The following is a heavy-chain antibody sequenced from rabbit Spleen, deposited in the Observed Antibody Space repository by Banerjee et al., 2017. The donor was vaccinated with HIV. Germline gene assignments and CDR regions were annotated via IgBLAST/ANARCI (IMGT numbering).Heavy chain of an antibody. Sequence: QEQLVESGGGLVQPEGSLTLTCKASGFSFSDRDVMCRVRQAPGKGLEWIACINAATAKPVYATWAKGRFTISRTSSTTVTLRMTSLTAADRATYFCARDLLGVIGWNFYLWGPGTLVTVS. D-gene: IGHD1-1*01. CDR1: GFSFSDRDV. V-gene: IGHV1S45*01. CDR3: ARDLLGVIGWNFYL. CDR2: INAATAKP. J-gene: IGHJ4*01.